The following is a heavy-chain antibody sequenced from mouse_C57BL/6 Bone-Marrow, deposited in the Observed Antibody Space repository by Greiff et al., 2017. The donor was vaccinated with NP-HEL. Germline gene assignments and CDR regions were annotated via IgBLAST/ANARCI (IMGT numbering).Heavy chain of an antibody. D-gene: IGHD1-1*01. CDR1: GYTFTDYY. CDR3: ARLRFYYSFAY. J-gene: IGHJ3*01. Sequence: EVQLQQSGPVLVKPGASVKMSCKASGYTFTDYYMNWVKQSHGKSLEWIGVINPYNGGTSYNQKFKGKATLTVDKSSSTAYMELNSLTSEDSAVYYCARLRFYYSFAYWGQGTLVTVSA. CDR2: INPYNGGT. V-gene: IGHV1-19*01.